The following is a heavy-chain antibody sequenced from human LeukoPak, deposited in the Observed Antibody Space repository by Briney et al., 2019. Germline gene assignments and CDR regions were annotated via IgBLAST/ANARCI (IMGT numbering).Heavy chain of an antibody. CDR3: AKSIVVVPAALDY. V-gene: IGHV3-23*01. J-gene: IGHJ4*02. D-gene: IGHD2-2*01. CDR2: ISGSGGST. CDR1: GFTFSSYA. Sequence: GGSLRLSCVVSGFTFSSYAMSWVRQAPGKGLEWVSGISGSGGSTYYADSVKGRFTISRDNSKNTVYLQMIRLRAEDTALYYCAKSIVVVPAALDYWGQGTLVTVSS.